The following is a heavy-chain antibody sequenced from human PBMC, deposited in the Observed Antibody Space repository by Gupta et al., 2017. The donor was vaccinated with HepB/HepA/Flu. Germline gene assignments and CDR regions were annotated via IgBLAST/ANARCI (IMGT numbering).Heavy chain of an antibody. Sequence: EVQLVESGGGLVKPGGSLRLSCAASCFPFSSYSMNWVRKAPGKGLEWVSSISSSSSYIYYADSVKGRFTISRDKAKNSLYLQMNSLRAEDTAVYYCARGADGGWELLEAYFDYWGQGTLVTVAS. D-gene: IGHD1-26*01. CDR3: ARGADGGWELLEAYFDY. CDR2: ISSSSSYI. CDR1: CFPFSSYS. V-gene: IGHV3-21*01. J-gene: IGHJ4*02.